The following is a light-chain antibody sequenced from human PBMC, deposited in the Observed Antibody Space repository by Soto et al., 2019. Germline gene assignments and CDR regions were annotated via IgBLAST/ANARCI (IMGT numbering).Light chain of an antibody. CDR1: QSVSSSY. V-gene: IGKV3-20*01. Sequence: EIVLTQSPGTLSLSPGERATLSCRASQSVSSSYLAWYQQKPGQAPRLLIYGVSSRATGIPDRFSGSGSGTDFTLTISRLEPEDFAVYYCQHYVISPPITFGKGTRLEIK. CDR3: QHYVISPPIT. J-gene: IGKJ5*01. CDR2: GVS.